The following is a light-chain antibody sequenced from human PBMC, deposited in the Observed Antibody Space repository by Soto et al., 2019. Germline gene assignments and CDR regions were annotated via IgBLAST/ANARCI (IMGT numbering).Light chain of an antibody. CDR2: GAS. J-gene: IGKJ2*01. V-gene: IGKV3-15*01. CDR1: QSVSSN. Sequence: EIVMTQSPATLSVSPGERATLSCRASQSVSSNLAWYQQKPGQAPGLLIYGASTRATDIPDRFSGSGSGTEFTLTISSLQSEDFAIYYCQQYSNWPPGTFGQGTKLEIK. CDR3: QQYSNWPPGT.